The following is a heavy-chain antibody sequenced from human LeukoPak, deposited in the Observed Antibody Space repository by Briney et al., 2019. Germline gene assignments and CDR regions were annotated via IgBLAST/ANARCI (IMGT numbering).Heavy chain of an antibody. V-gene: IGHV3-7*01. Sequence: GGSLRLSCAASGFTFSSYWMSWVRQAPGKGLEWVANIKQDGSEKYYVDSVKGRFTISRDNAKNSLYLQMNSLRAEDTAVYYCARGGDNYDFWSGRFDYWGQGTLVTVSS. CDR2: IKQDGSEK. J-gene: IGHJ4*02. CDR3: ARGGDNYDFWSGRFDY. CDR1: GFTFSSYW. D-gene: IGHD3-3*01.